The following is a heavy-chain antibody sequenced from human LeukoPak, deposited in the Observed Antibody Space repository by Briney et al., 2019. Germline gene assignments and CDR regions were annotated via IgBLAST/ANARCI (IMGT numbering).Heavy chain of an antibody. D-gene: IGHD6-19*01. V-gene: IGHV3-7*05. CDR1: GFTFSSYW. CDR2: IKEDGSRN. J-gene: IGHJ4*02. CDR3: ARQLSGWYDADPY. Sequence: QPGGSLRLSCAASGFTFSSYWMSWVRQAPGKGLEWVANIKEDGSRNHYVDSVKGRFTISRDNAKTSLYLQMSSLRAEDTAVYYCARQLSGWYDADPYWGQGTLVTVSS.